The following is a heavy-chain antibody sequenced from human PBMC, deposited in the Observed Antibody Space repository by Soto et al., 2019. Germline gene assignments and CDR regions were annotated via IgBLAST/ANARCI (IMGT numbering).Heavy chain of an antibody. D-gene: IGHD2-15*01. V-gene: IGHV4-39*01. CDR3: ARLQGYCSGGSCFGPLGYFQH. CDR1: GGSISSSSYY. J-gene: IGHJ1*01. CDR2: IYYSGST. Sequence: SETLSLTCTVSGGSISSSSYYWGWIRQPPGKGLEWIGSIYYSGSTYYNPSLKSRVTISVDTSKNQFSLKLSSVTAADTAVYYCARLQGYCSGGSCFGPLGYFQHWGQGTLVTVSS.